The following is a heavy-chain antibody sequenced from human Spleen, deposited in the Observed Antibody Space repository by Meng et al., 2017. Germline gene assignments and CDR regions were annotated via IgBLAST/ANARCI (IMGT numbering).Heavy chain of an antibody. CDR2: IQPGGST. CDR3: ARGRGSYSY. CDR1: GGSISSSNW. D-gene: IGHD3-16*01. J-gene: IGHJ4*02. V-gene: IGHV4-4*02. Sequence: QVQLQESGPGLVKPSGTLSLTCAVSGGSISSSNWWSWVRQPPGKGLEWIGEIQPGGSTNYNPSLKRRVTISVDRSKNQFSLNLSSVTAADTAVYYCARGRGSYSYWGQGTLVTVSS.